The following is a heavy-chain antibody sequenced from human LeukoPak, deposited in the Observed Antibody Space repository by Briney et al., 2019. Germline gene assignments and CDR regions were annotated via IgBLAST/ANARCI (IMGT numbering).Heavy chain of an antibody. CDR1: GFIFRSYA. CDR3: AREQYYYDSSGYPRPHLIDY. D-gene: IGHD3-22*01. J-gene: IGHJ4*02. CDR2: IWYDGTNK. V-gene: IGHV3-33*01. Sequence: GGSLRLSCAASGFIFRSYAMHWVRQPPGKGLEWVAVIWYDGTNKYYADSVKGRFTISRDNSKNTLYLQMNSLRAEDTAVYYCAREQYYYDSSGYPRPHLIDYWGQGTLVTVSS.